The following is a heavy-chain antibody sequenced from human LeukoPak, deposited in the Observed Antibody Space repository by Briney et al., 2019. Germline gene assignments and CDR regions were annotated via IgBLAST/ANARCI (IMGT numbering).Heavy chain of an antibody. D-gene: IGHD2-8*01. J-gene: IGHJ5*02. V-gene: IGHV4-61*01. CDR1: GGSVSSGSYY. Sequence: SETLSLTCTVSGGSVSSGSYYWSWIRQPPGKGLEWIGYIYYSGSTNYNPSLKSRVTISVDTSKNQFSLKPSSVTAADTAVYYCARDPLIHAGRGRRFDPWGQGTLVTVSS. CDR2: IYYSGST. CDR3: ARDPLIHAGRGRRFDP.